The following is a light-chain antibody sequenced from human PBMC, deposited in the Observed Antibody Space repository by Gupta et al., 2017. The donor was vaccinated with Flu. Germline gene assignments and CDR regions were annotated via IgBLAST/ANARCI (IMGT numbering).Light chain of an antibody. CDR3: RQMYSSVIT. Sequence: ASVGDRVTITCRASQHITKTLNSYQQKPGRAPQLLIFGTSYVLSGVPSTFSGSGSATAFTLTIIRRLPPDFATSYCRQMYSSVITFGQGTRMEIK. CDR2: GTS. V-gene: IGKV1-39*01. J-gene: IGKJ5*01. CDR1: QHITKT.